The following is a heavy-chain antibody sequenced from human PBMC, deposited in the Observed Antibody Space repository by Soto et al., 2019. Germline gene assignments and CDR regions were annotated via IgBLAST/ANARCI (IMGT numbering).Heavy chain of an antibody. Sequence: GGSLRLSCAASGFTFSSYSMNWVRQAPGKGLEWVSYISSSSSTIYYADSVKGRFTISRDNAKNSLYLQMNSLRAEDTAVYYCARDINPDGVDYWGPGTLVTVSS. J-gene: IGHJ4*02. CDR1: GFTFSSYS. CDR3: ARDINPDGVDY. V-gene: IGHV3-48*01. CDR2: ISSSSSTI. D-gene: IGHD3-10*01.